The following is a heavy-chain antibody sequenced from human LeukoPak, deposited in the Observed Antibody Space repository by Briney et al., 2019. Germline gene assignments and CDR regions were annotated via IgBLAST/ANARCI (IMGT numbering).Heavy chain of an antibody. CDR3: ARDSSGYGDY. CDR2: ISGSGGST. J-gene: IGHJ4*02. V-gene: IGHV3-23*01. CDR1: GFTFSSYA. Sequence: PGGSLRLSCAASGFTFSSYAMSWVRQAPGKGLEWVSAISGSGGSTYYADSVKGRFTISRDNAKNSLYLQMNSLRAEDTAVYYCARDSSGYGDYWGQGTLVTVSS. D-gene: IGHD3-22*01.